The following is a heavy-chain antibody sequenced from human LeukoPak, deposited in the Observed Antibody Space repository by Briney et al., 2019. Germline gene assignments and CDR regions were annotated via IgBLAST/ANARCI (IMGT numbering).Heavy chain of an antibody. CDR1: GFTFSSYW. V-gene: IGHV3-7*01. CDR2: IKQDGSEK. J-gene: IGHJ4*02. CDR3: ARVGGDGDIDY. Sequence: PGGFLRLSCAASGFTFSSYWMNWVRQAPGKGLEWVANIKQDGSEKYYVDSVKGRFTISRDNAKNSLYLQMNSLRAEDTAVYYCARVGGDGDIDYWGQGTLVTVSS. D-gene: IGHD3-10*01.